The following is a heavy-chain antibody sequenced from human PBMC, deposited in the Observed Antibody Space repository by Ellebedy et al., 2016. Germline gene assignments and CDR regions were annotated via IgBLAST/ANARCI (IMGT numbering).Heavy chain of an antibody. D-gene: IGHD6-19*01. CDR2: ISSSSSYI. Sequence: GESLKISXAASGFTFSSYSMNWVRQAPGKGLEWVSSISSSSSYIYYADSVKGRFTISRDNAKNSLYLQMNSLRAEDTAVYYCARPPWGIAVAGTDYWGQGTLVTVSS. CDR1: GFTFSSYS. J-gene: IGHJ4*02. CDR3: ARPPWGIAVAGTDY. V-gene: IGHV3-21*01.